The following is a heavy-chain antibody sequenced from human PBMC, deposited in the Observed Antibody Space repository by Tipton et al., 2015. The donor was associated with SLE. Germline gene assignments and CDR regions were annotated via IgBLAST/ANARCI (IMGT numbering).Heavy chain of an antibody. CDR1: GSSISSYY. CDR3: ARTMEPVRGADYMDV. CDR2: IYYSGST. Sequence: TLSLTCTVSGSSISSYYWSWIRQPPGKGLEWIGYIYYSGSTNYNPSLRSRVTISVDTSRNQLSLELNSVTAADTAVYYCARTMEPVRGADYMDVWGKGTTVIVSS. J-gene: IGHJ6*03. V-gene: IGHV4-59*12. D-gene: IGHD4/OR15-4a*01.